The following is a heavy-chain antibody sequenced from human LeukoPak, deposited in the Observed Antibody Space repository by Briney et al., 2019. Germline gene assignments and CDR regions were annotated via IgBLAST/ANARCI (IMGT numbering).Heavy chain of an antibody. D-gene: IGHD3-22*01. V-gene: IGHV1-2*02. J-gene: IGHJ5*02. CDR3: ARDSGDSSGYYYFT. Sequence: ASVKVSCKASGYTFTGYYIYWVRQAPEQGLEWMAWIKPNSGGTNYAQKFQGRVTMTRDTSISTAYMELSRLRSDDTAMYYCARDSGDSSGYYYFTWGQGTLVTVSS. CDR1: GYTFTGYY. CDR2: IKPNSGGT.